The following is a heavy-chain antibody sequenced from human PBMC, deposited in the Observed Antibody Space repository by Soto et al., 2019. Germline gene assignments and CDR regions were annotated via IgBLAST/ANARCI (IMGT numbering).Heavy chain of an antibody. CDR2: INPNSGGT. V-gene: IGHV1-2*04. Sequence: ASVKVSCKASGYTFTGYYMHWVRQAPGQGLEWMGWINPNSGGTNYAQKFQGWVTMTRDTSISTAYMELSRLRSDDTAVYYCAREGIAAAGTYYYYYGMDVWGQGTTVTVSS. D-gene: IGHD6-13*01. CDR1: GYTFTGYY. J-gene: IGHJ6*02. CDR3: AREGIAAAGTYYYYYGMDV.